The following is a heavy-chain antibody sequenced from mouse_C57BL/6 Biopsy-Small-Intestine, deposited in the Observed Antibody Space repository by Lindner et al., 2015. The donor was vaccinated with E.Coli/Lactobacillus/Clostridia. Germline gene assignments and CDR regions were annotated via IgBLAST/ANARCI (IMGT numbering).Heavy chain of an antibody. CDR1: GYTSTGYW. CDR3: TRRRGLPYFDY. V-gene: IGHV1-9*01. J-gene: IGHJ2*01. CDR2: ILPGSGGN. Sequence: VQLQESGAELMKPGASVKLSCKATGYTSTGYWIGWVEQRPGHGLEWIGEILPGSGGNNYNEKFKGKAKLTAVASASTAYMELSSLTNEDSAVYYCTRRRGLPYFDYWGQGTTLTVSS. D-gene: IGHD2-1*01.